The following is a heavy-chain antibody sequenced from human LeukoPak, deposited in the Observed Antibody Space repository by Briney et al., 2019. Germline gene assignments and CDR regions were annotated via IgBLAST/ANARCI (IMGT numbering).Heavy chain of an antibody. V-gene: IGHV4-59*01. CDR1: GGSISSYY. Sequence: SETLSLTCTVSGGSISSYYWSWIRQPPGKGLGWIGYIYTSGSTNYNPSLKSRVTISVDTSKNQFSLRLSSVTAADTAVYYCARDYSSSWPAAFDIWGQGTMVTVSS. J-gene: IGHJ3*02. D-gene: IGHD6-13*01. CDR2: IYTSGST. CDR3: ARDYSSSWPAAFDI.